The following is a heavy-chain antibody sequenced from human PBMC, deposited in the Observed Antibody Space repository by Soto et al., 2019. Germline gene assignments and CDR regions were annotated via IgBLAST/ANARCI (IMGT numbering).Heavy chain of an antibody. CDR1: GFTFSSYA. Sequence: GGSLRLSCAASGFTFSSYAMSWVRQAPGKGLEWVSAISGSGGSTYYADSVKGRFTISRDNSKNTLYLQMNSLRAEDTAVYYCAKDLAQLWFLFRGRLEYWGQGTLVTVSS. V-gene: IGHV3-23*01. CDR3: AKDLAQLWFLFRGRLEY. D-gene: IGHD5-18*01. CDR2: ISGSGGST. J-gene: IGHJ4*02.